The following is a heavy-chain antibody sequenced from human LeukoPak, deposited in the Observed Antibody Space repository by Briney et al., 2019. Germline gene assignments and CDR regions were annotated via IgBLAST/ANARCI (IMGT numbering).Heavy chain of an antibody. CDR3: ARESDFWSGYPIDY. CDR1: GFTFSSYS. CDR2: ISSSSSTI. V-gene: IGHV3-48*01. J-gene: IGHJ4*02. Sequence: GGSLRLSCAASGFTFSSYSMNWVRQAPGKGLEWVSYISSSSSTIYYADSVEGRFTISRDNAKNSLYLQMNSLRAEDTAVYYCARESDFWSGYPIDYWGQGTLVTVSS. D-gene: IGHD3-3*01.